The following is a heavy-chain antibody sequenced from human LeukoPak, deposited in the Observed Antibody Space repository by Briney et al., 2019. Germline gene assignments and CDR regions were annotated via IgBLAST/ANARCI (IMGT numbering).Heavy chain of an antibody. V-gene: IGHV3-11*04. CDR1: GGTFSDYY. J-gene: IGHJ4*02. CDR3: ARPPTVTTAGYYFGY. D-gene: IGHD4-17*01. CDR2: IGSSGSPI. Sequence: SCKASGGTFSDYYMSWIRQAPGKGLEWVSYIGSSGSPIYYADSVRGRFTISRDNAKNSLFLQVNSLRAEDTAVYYCARPPTVTTAGYYFGYWGQGTLVTVSS.